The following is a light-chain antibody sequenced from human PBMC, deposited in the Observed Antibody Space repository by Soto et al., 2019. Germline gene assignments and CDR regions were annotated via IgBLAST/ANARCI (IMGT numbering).Light chain of an antibody. J-gene: IGLJ1*01. CDR3: SSYASSGTLYV. Sequence: QSALTQPASLSGSPGQSITISCTGTSSDIGGSKYVSWYQQHPGKAPKLMIYEVTYRPSGVSDRFSGSKSGNTASLTVSALQAEDEADYHCSSYASSGTLYVFGTGTKLTVL. CDR1: SSDIGGSKY. V-gene: IGLV2-14*01. CDR2: EVT.